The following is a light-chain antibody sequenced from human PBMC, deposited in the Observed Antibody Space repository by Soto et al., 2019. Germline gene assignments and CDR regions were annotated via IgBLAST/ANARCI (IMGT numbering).Light chain of an antibody. V-gene: IGLV2-14*01. Sequence: QSVLTQPASVSGSPGQSITIHCTGTNSDVGADNYVSWYQHHPGKAPKLMIYEVFTRSSGVSSRFSGSKSGSTASLTISGLQAEDEAAYYCTSYTPTHTLYVFGTGTKLTVL. CDR3: TSYTPTHTLYV. CDR1: NSDVGADNY. J-gene: IGLJ1*01. CDR2: EVF.